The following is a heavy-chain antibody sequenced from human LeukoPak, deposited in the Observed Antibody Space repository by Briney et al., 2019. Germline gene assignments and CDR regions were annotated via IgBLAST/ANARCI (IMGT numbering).Heavy chain of an antibody. V-gene: IGHV4-30-2*01. D-gene: IGHD1-1*01. CDR2: IYHSGST. CDR1: GGSISSGGYS. J-gene: IGHJ6*02. Sequence: SETLSLTCAVSGGSISSGGYSWSWIRQPPGQGLEWIGYIYHSGSTYYNPSLKSRVTISVDRSKNQFSLKLSSVTAADTAVYYCARDFAGDYGMDVWGQGTTVTVSS. CDR3: ARDFAGDYGMDV.